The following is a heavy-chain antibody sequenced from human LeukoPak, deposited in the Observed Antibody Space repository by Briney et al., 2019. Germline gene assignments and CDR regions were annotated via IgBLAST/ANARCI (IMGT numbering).Heavy chain of an antibody. CDR1: GGSFSGYY. D-gene: IGHD3-16*01. CDR3: ARGQSDYVRGRIGYYFDY. V-gene: IGHV4-34*01. J-gene: IGHJ4*02. CDR2: INHSGST. Sequence: SETLSLTCAVYGGSFSGYYWSWIRQPPGKGLEWIGEINHSGSTNYNPSLKSRVTISVDTSKNQFSLKLSSVTAADTAVYYCARGQSDYVRGRIGYYFDYWGQGTLVTVSS.